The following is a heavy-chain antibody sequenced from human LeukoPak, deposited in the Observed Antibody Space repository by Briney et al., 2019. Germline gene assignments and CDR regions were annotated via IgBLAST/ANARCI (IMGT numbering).Heavy chain of an antibody. CDR1: GFTFSSYS. Sequence: TGGSLRLSCAASGFTFSSYSMNWVRQAPGKGLEWVSSISSSSSYIYYADSVKGRFTISRDNAKNSLYLQMNSLRAEDTAVYYCARGWDTAMDDAFDIWGQGTMVTVSS. CDR2: ISSSSSYI. CDR3: ARGWDTAMDDAFDI. V-gene: IGHV3-21*01. J-gene: IGHJ3*02. D-gene: IGHD5-18*01.